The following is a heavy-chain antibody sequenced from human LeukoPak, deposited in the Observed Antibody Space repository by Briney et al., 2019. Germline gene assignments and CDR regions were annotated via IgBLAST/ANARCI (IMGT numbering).Heavy chain of an antibody. CDR2: ISSSSSYI. J-gene: IGHJ6*02. CDR3: AKQSGYEYCYGMDV. CDR1: GFTFSSYS. Sequence: GGSLRLSCAASGFTFSSYSMNWVRQAPGKGLEWVSSISSSSSYIYYADSVKGRFTISRDNAKNTLYLQMNSLRAEDTAVYYCAKQSGYEYCYGMDVWGQGTTVTVSS. V-gene: IGHV3-21*04. D-gene: IGHD5-12*01.